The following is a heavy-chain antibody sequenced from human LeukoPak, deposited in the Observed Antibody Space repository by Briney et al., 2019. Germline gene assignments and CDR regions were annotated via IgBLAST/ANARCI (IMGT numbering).Heavy chain of an antibody. J-gene: IGHJ4*02. Sequence: GGSLRLSCATSGFTFSRFWMSWVRQAPGTGLVWVSRTNSDGSSIKYADSVKSRFTISRDNAKNTLYLQMNSLSLEDTAVYYCARGQRFADYWGQGTPVTVCS. CDR1: GFTFSRFW. D-gene: IGHD3-10*01. V-gene: IGHV3-74*03. CDR3: ARGQRFADY. CDR2: TNSDGSSI.